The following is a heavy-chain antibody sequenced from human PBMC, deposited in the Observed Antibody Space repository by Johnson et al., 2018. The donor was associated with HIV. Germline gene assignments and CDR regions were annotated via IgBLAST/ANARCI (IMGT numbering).Heavy chain of an antibody. CDR2: ISGSGGST. D-gene: IGHD3-16*01. V-gene: IGHV3-23*01. CDR3: ARDGGSGDFDI. Sequence: EVLLLESGGGLVQPGGSLRLSCAASGFTFSSYAMSWVRQAPGKGLEWVSAISGSGGSTYYADSVKGRFTISRDNAKNTLYLQMNSLRAEDTAGYYCARDGGSGDFDIWCHGTRVSVSS. CDR1: GFTFSSYA. J-gene: IGHJ3*02.